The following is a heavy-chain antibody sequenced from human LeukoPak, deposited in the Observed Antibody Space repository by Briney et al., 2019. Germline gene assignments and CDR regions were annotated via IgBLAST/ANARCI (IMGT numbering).Heavy chain of an antibody. CDR2: VAYDGSNT. Sequence: GASLRLSCAASGFTLGSYAMNWVRQAPGKGLEWVAVVAYDGSNTGYADSMKGRFTISRDNSKSTLYLQVNSLRDEDTAVYFCAKSQTVSRYVDSWGLGTLVIVSS. V-gene: IGHV3-30*18. CDR1: GFTLGSYA. J-gene: IGHJ4*02. CDR3: AKSQTVSRYVDS. D-gene: IGHD4-17*01.